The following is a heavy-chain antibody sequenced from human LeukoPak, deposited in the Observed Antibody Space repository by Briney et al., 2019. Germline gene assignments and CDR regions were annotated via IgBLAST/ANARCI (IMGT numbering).Heavy chain of an antibody. CDR3: ASAIQLWSYIDY. V-gene: IGHV3-74*01. Sequence: GGSLRLSCAASGFTFSDYWMHWVRQAPGKGLVWVPRINSDGSSTSYADSVKGRFTISRDNAKNTLYLQMNSLRAEDTAVYYCASAIQLWSYIDYWGQGTLVTVSS. CDR1: GFTFSDYW. J-gene: IGHJ4*02. CDR2: INSDGSST. D-gene: IGHD5-18*01.